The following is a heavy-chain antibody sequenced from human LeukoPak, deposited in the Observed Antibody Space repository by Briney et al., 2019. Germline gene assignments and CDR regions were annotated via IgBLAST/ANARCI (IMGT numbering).Heavy chain of an antibody. CDR1: GFTFDDYA. CDR3: AKDITAGAVASAAFDY. D-gene: IGHD6-19*01. J-gene: IGHJ4*02. Sequence: GGSLRLSCAASGFTFDDYAMHWVRQAPGKGLDWVSGISWNSGSIGYADSVKGRFTISRDNAKNSLYLQMNSLRAEDMALYYCAKDITAGAVASAAFDYWGQGTLVTVSS. CDR2: ISWNSGSI. V-gene: IGHV3-9*03.